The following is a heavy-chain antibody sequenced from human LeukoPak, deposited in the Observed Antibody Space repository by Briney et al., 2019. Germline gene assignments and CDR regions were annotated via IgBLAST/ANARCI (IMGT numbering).Heavy chain of an antibody. Sequence: SETLSLTCTVSGGSISSSSYYWGWIRQPPGKGLEWIGSIYYSGSTYYNSSLKSRVTISVDTSKNQFSLKLSSVTAADTAVYYCARRYPNYYDSSGYYFDYWGQGTLVTVSS. CDR1: GGSISSSSYY. CDR3: ARRYPNYYDSSGYYFDY. V-gene: IGHV4-39*01. CDR2: IYYSGST. D-gene: IGHD3-22*01. J-gene: IGHJ4*02.